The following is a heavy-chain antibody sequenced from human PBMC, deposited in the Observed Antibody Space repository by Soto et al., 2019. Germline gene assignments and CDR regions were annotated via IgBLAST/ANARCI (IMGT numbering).Heavy chain of an antibody. CDR3: GGSNRYTSSSGWGGGFDY. Sequence: QVQLVESGGGVVQPGGSLRLSCAASGFTFSDSGMHWVRQAPGKGLEWVAVIWSDGSDKSYADSVEGRFTISRDNSKNTLYFQMNSLRAEDTAGYYCGGSNRYTSSSGWGGGFDYWGQGTLVTVSS. CDR2: IWSDGSDK. D-gene: IGHD6-6*01. CDR1: GFTFSDSG. V-gene: IGHV3-33*01. J-gene: IGHJ4*02.